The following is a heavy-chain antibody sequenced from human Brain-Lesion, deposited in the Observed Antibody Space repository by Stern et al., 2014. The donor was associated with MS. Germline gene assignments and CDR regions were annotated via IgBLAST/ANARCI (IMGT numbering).Heavy chain of an antibody. J-gene: IGHJ6*02. Sequence: VQLVESGAEVKKPGASVKVSCKTSGYIFTGYYIHWVRQAPGQGLEGMAWINPNTGGTTHAQKFQGRVTMSRDTSISTAYVELSSLTSDDMAVYYCARDQRGITIFGVVTDYYYLGMDVWGQGTTVTVSS. CDR3: ARDQRGITIFGVVTDYYYLGMDV. CDR1: GYIFTGYY. CDR2: INPNTGGT. D-gene: IGHD3-3*01. V-gene: IGHV1-2*02.